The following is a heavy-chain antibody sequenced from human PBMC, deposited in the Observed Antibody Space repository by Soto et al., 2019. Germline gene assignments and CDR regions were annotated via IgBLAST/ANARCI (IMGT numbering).Heavy chain of an antibody. CDR2: INQDESEI. CDR1: GFTFSRYW. D-gene: IGHD2-21*02. V-gene: IGHV3-7*01. J-gene: IGHJ4*02. Sequence: GGSLRLSCAASGFTFSRYWTNWGRQAPGKGLEWVANINQDESEIYYVDSVKGRFTVSRDNAKSSLYLQMDSLRAEDTAVYYCTRRGDATGSILGYWGQGTLVTVSS. CDR3: TRRGDATGSILGY.